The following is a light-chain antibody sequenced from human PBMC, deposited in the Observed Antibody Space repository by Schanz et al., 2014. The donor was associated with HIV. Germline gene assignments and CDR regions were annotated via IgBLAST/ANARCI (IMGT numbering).Light chain of an antibody. CDR1: SSDVGGYNY. CDR3: SSFADGHKLL. Sequence: QSALTQPPSASGSPGQSVTISCTGTSSDVGGYNYVSWYQQYPGKAPKRLIYEVNKRASGVPDRFSGSKSGNTASLTVSGLQADDEADYYCSSFADGHKLLFGGGTKVTVL. CDR2: EVN. V-gene: IGLV2-8*01. J-gene: IGLJ3*02.